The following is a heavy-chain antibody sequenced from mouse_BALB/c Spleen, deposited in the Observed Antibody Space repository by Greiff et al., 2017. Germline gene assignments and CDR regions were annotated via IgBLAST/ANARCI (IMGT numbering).Heavy chain of an antibody. CDR2: IDPSDSYT. J-gene: IGHJ4*01. CDR3: ARSVEMAMDY. CDR1: GYTFTSYW. D-gene: IGHD1-1*01. V-gene: IGHV1-69*02. Sequence: QVKLQQPGAELVKPGASVKLSCKASGYTFTSYWMHWVKQRPGQGLEWIGEIDPSDSYTNYNQKFKGKATLTVDKSSSTAYVQLSSLTSEDSAVYYCARSVEMAMDYWGQGTSVTVSS.